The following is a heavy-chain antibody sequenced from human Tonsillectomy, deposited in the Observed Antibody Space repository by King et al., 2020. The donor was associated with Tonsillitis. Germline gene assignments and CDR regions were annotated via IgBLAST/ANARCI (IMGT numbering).Heavy chain of an antibody. V-gene: IGHV3-30*04. J-gene: IGHJ5*02. CDR2: ISCDGTDK. Sequence: VQLVESGGGVVQPGRSLRLSCAASGFNFSSYAMNWVRQAPGKGLEWVTVISCDGTDKYYADSVKGRFSISRDNSKNTLYLQMKSLRPEDTAVYYCARDLDYGDYVGWFDPWGQGTLVTVSS. D-gene: IGHD4-17*01. CDR3: ARDLDYGDYVGWFDP. CDR1: GFNFSSYA.